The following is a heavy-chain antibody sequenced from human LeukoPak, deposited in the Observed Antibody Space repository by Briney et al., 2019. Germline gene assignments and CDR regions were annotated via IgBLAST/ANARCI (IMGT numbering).Heavy chain of an antibody. CDR3: ARETNYFYSYYMDV. V-gene: IGHV3-21*01. CDR1: GFTFSSYS. CDR2: ISSSSYI. Sequence: GGSLRLSCAASGFTFSSYSMNWVRQAPGKGLEWVSSISSSSYIYYADSVKGRFTISRDNAKNSLYLQMNSLRAEDTAVYYCARETNYFYSYYMDVWGKGTTVTVSS. J-gene: IGHJ6*03.